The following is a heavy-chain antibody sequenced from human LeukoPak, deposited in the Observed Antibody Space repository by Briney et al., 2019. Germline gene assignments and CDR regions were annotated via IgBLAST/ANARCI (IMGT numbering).Heavy chain of an antibody. CDR3: ARDGDYYYYGMDV. CDR1: GYTFIGYY. Sequence: GASVKVSCKASGYTFIGYYMHWVRQAPGQGLEWMGWINPNSGGTNYAQKFQGWVTMTRDTSISTAYMELSRLRSDDTAVYYCARDGDYYYYGMDVWGQGTTVTVSS. D-gene: IGHD3-10*01. V-gene: IGHV1-2*04. J-gene: IGHJ6*02. CDR2: INPNSGGT.